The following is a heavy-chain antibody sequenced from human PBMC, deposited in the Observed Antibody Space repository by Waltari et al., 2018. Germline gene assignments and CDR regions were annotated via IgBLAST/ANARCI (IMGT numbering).Heavy chain of an antibody. D-gene: IGHD3-22*01. Sequence: EVQLVESGGGLVKPGGSLRPSCAASGFTLSRYGMGWVRQAPGKGPEWVANIMTDGSEEYYVDSVRGRFTISRDNAKNSLYLQMNSLRPEDTAVYYCARDQWFAFDIWGHGTMVTVSS. CDR2: IMTDGSEE. CDR1: GFTLSRYG. V-gene: IGHV3-7*01. J-gene: IGHJ3*02. CDR3: ARDQWFAFDI.